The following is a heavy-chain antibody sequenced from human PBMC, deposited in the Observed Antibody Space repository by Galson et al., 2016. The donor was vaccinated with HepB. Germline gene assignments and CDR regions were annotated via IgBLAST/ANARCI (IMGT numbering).Heavy chain of an antibody. CDR2: IYPGDSDT. CDR3: ARQMRWQWGSRNAFNI. V-gene: IGHV5-51*01. CDR1: GYSFTSYW. D-gene: IGHD6-19*01. Sequence: GAAVTQPGESMTISCKGSGYSFTSYWIGWVRQMPGKGPEWMGIIYPGDSDTRYSPSFLGQVTISADKSISTAYLQWSSLKASDTAMYYWARQMRWQWGSRNAFNIWGQGTMVTVSS. J-gene: IGHJ3*02.